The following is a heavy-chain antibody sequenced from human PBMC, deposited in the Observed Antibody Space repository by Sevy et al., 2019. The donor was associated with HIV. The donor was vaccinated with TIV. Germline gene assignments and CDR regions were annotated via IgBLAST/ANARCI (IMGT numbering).Heavy chain of an antibody. J-gene: IGHJ6*02. Sequence: GGSLRLSCAASGFTFSNAWMSWVRQAPGKGLEWVGRIKSKTDGGTTDYAAPVKGRFTITRDDSKNTLYLQMNSLKTEETAVYYCTTDVGITMVRGVMGQDYYYYGMDVWGQGTTVTVSS. CDR2: IKSKTDGGTT. CDR1: GFTFSNAW. V-gene: IGHV3-15*01. D-gene: IGHD3-10*01. CDR3: TTDVGITMVRGVMGQDYYYYGMDV.